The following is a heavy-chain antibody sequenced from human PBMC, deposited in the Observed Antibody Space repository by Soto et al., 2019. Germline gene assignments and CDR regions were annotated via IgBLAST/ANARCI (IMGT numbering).Heavy chain of an antibody. D-gene: IGHD7-27*01. CDR1: GFTVSSNY. J-gene: IGHJ6*02. CDR3: AREQSGDYYYYGMDV. Sequence: PVGSLRLSCAASGFTVSSNYMSWVRQAPGKGLEWVSVIYSGGSTYYADSVKGRFTISRDNSKNTLYLQMNSLRAEDTAVYYCAREQSGDYYYYGMDVWGQGTTVTVSS. V-gene: IGHV3-53*01. CDR2: IYSGGST.